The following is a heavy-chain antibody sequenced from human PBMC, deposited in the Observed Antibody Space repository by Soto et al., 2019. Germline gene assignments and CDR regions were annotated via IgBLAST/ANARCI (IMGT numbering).Heavy chain of an antibody. D-gene: IGHD3-3*01. Sequence: QLQLQESGPGLVKPSETLSLTCTVSGGSISSSSYYWGWIRQPPGKGLEWIGSIYYSGSTYSNPSHKSRVTISVDTTKNQFPLTLSSVTAADTAVYYCASTRYSGYYDFWSGYSSYYFDYWGQGTLVTVSS. CDR3: ASTRYSGYYDFWSGYSSYYFDY. J-gene: IGHJ4*02. CDR1: GGSISSSSYY. V-gene: IGHV4-39*01. CDR2: IYYSGST.